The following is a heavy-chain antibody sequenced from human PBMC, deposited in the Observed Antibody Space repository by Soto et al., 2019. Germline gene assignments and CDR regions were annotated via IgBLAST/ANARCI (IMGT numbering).Heavy chain of an antibody. CDR3: ASGSYGEFDY. J-gene: IGHJ4*02. CDR2: IYYSGST. CDR1: GGSISSSSYY. D-gene: IGHD1-26*01. V-gene: IGHV4-39*01. Sequence: SGTLSLTCTVSGGSISSSSYYWGWIRQPPGKGLEWIGSIYYSGSTYYNPSLKSRVTISVDTSKNQFSLKLSSVTAADTAVYYCASGSYGEFDYWGQGTLVTVSS.